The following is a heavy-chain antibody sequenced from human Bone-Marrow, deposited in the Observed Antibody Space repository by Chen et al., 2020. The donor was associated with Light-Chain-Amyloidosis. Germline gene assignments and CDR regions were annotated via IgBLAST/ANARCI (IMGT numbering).Heavy chain of an antibody. J-gene: IGHJ4*02. V-gene: IGHV4-30-4*03. CDR2: ISHTGAT. Sequence: VQLQESGPGLVKPSQTLSVTCTVSGGSITSDDQFWNWIRQPPGQGLEWLGYISHTGATFYNPSLKSRITISLDPSKNQVSLKLDSVTAADTAVYYCTGDVRLEWAFYWGQGILVTVSS. CDR1: GGSITSDDQF. CDR3: TGDVRLEWAFY. D-gene: IGHD3-3*01.